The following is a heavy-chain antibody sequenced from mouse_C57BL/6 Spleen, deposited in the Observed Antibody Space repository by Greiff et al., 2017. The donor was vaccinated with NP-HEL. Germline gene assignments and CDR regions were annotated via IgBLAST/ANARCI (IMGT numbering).Heavy chain of an antibody. CDR2: IHPNSGST. Sequence: VQLQQSGAELVKPGASVKLSCKASGYTFTSYWMHWVKQRPGQGLEWIGMIHPNSGSTNYNEKFKSKATLTVDKSSSTAYMQLSSLTSEDSAVYYCAYGNYGLAWFAYWGQGTLVTVSA. J-gene: IGHJ3*01. CDR3: AYGNYGLAWFAY. D-gene: IGHD2-1*01. V-gene: IGHV1-64*01. CDR1: GYTFTSYW.